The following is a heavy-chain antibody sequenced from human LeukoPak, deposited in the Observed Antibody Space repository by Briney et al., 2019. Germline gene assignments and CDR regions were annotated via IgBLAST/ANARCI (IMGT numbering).Heavy chain of an antibody. CDR3: ARDGDYGDLYYYYGMDV. CDR1: GFTFSSYS. D-gene: IGHD4-17*01. CDR2: ISYDGSNK. V-gene: IGHV3-30*03. Sequence: GGSLRLSCAASGFTFSSYSMNWVRQAPGKGLEWVAVISYDGSNKYYADSVKGRFTISRDNSKNTLYLQMNSLRAEDTAVYYCARDGDYGDLYYYYGMDVWGQGTTVTVSS. J-gene: IGHJ6*02.